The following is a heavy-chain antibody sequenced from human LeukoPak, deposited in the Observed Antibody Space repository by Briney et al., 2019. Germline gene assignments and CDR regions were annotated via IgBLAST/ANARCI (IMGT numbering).Heavy chain of an antibody. Sequence: GASVKVSCKASGYTFTSYAMHWVRQAPGQRLEWMGWINAGNGNTKYSQEFQGRVTITRDISASTAYMELSSLRSEDMAVYYCAREDYDFWSGYLAIDPWGREPWSPSPQ. V-gene: IGHV1-3*03. CDR1: GYTFTSYA. CDR2: INAGNGNT. CDR3: AREDYDFWSGYLAIDP. D-gene: IGHD3-3*01. J-gene: IGHJ5*02.